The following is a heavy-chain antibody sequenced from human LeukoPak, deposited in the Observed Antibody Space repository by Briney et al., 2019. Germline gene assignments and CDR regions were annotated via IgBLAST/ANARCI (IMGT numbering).Heavy chain of an antibody. D-gene: IGHD3-10*01. J-gene: IGHJ4*02. CDR1: GYTFTSYY. CDR2: ISYDGSNK. CDR3: ATLRYGSGSYYADY. Sequence: SCKTSGYTFTSYYMHWVRQAPGKGLEWVSIISYDGSNKYYADSVKGRFTISRDNSKSTLYLQMNSLRTEDTAVYFCATLRYGSGSYYADYWGQGTQVTVSS. V-gene: IGHV3-30*03.